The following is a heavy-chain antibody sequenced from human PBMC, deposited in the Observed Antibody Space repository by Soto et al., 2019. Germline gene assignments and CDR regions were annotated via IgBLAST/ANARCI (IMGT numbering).Heavy chain of an antibody. CDR2: ISSTATYT. CDR1: GFSFSDYY. V-gene: IGHV3-11*06. Sequence: QVQLVESGGGLVKPGGSLRLSCAASGFSFSDYYMNWIRQAPGKGLEWLSYISSTATYTNYADSVRGRFTISRDSAKNSLYLDMNGLRAEDTAVYYCARARLVVEARFDYWGQGTLVTVSS. CDR3: ARARLVVEARFDY. J-gene: IGHJ4*02. D-gene: IGHD3-22*01.